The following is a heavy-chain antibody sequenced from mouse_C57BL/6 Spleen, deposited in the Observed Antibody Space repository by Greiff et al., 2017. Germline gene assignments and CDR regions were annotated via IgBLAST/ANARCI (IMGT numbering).Heavy chain of an antibody. CDR1: GYTFTSYW. V-gene: IGHV1-64*01. CDR3: AREDYSNWDAMDD. D-gene: IGHD2-5*01. Sequence: QVQLQQPGAELVKPGASVKLSCTASGYTFTSYWMHWVKQRPGQGLEWIGMIHPNSGSTNYNEKFKSKATLTVDNSSSTAYMQRSSLTAEYSAVYYCAREDYSNWDAMDDWGQGTSVTASS. CDR2: IHPNSGST. J-gene: IGHJ4*01.